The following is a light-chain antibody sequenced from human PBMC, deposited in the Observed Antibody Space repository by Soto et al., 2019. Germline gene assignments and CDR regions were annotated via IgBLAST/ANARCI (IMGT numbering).Light chain of an antibody. CDR1: QSVSSN. V-gene: IGKV3-15*01. CDR2: GAS. J-gene: IGKJ1*01. Sequence: EIVMTQSPATLSVSPGERATLSCRASQSVSSNLAWYQQKPGQAPRLLIYGASTRATGIPARFSGSGSGTEFTLTISSLQSEDFAVYYCQQYNTFWTFGPGTKVEIK. CDR3: QQYNTFWT.